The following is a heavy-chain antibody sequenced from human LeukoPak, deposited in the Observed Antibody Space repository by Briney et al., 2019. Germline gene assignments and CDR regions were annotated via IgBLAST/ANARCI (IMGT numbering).Heavy chain of an antibody. CDR1: GFTFSSYA. Sequence: GGSLRLSCAASGFTFSSYAMSWVRQAPGKGLEWVSAISGSGGSTYYADSVKGRFTISRDNSKNTLYLQMNSLRAEDTAVYCCANEYYGSGSYYQTVDYWGQGTLVTVSS. D-gene: IGHD3-10*01. V-gene: IGHV3-23*01. J-gene: IGHJ4*02. CDR2: ISGSGGST. CDR3: ANEYYGSGSYYQTVDY.